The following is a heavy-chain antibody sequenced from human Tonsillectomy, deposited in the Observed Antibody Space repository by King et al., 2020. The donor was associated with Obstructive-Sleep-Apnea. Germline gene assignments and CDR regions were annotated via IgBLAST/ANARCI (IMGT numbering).Heavy chain of an antibody. CDR2: ISYDGSNK. D-gene: IGHD1-26*01. J-gene: IGHJ4*02. CDR3: AKEWRGSYYVLDY. Sequence: QLVQSGGGVVQPGRSLRLSCAASGFTFSSYGMYWVRQAPGKGLEWVAVISYDGSNKYYADSVKGRFTISRDNSKNTLYLQMNSLRAEDTAVYYCAKEWRGSYYVLDYWGQGTLVTVSS. CDR1: GFTFSSYG. V-gene: IGHV3-30*18.